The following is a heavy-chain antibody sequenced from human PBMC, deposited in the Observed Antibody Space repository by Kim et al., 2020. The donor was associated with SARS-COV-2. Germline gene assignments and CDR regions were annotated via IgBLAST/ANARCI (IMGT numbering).Heavy chain of an antibody. V-gene: IGHV3-21*01. CDR3: ARGWELRGGDAFDI. J-gene: IGHJ3*02. CDR2: ISSSSSYI. D-gene: IGHD1-26*01. Sequence: GGSLRLSCAASGFTFSSYSMNWVRQAPGKGLEWVSSISSSSSYIYYADSVKGRFTISRDNAKNSLYLQMNSLRAEDTAVYYCARGWELRGGDAFDIWGQGTMVTVSS. CDR1: GFTFSSYS.